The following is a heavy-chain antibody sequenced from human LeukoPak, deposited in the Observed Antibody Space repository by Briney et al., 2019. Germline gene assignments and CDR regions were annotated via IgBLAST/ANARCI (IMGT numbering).Heavy chain of an antibody. CDR1: GFTFGSYA. CDR3: AVMHRYYDGSGYWVQ. J-gene: IGHJ4*02. Sequence: PGGSLRLSCAASGFTFGSYAMSWVRQAPGKGLEWVSGISTSGGTTSYAESVKGRFTVYRDNPRNTLYMEMNSLRDEDTAVYYCAVMHRYYDGSGYWVQWGQGTLVTVSS. D-gene: IGHD3-22*01. V-gene: IGHV3-23*01. CDR2: ISTSGGTT.